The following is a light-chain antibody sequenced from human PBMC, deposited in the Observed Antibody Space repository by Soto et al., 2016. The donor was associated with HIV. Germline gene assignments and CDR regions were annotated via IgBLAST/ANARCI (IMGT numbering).Light chain of an antibody. CDR2: DDT. Sequence: SYVLTQPPSVSVAPGKTARITCGGNKIGSKSVHWYQQKPGQAPVLVVYDDTRRPSGIPERFSGSNSGNTATLTISRVEVGDEADYYCQVWDSRSDGLFGGGTRLTVL. V-gene: IGLV3-21*03. J-gene: IGLJ2*01. CDR3: QVWDSRSDGL. CDR1: KIGSKS.